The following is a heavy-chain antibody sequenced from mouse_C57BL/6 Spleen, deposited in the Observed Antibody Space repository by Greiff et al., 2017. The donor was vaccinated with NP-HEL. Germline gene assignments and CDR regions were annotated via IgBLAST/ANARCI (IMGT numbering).Heavy chain of an antibody. Sequence: QVHVKQSGAELVRPGTSVKMSCKASGYTFTNYWIGWAKQRPGHGLEWIGDIYPGGGYTNYNEKFKGKATLTADKSSSTAYMQFSSLTSEDSAIYYCARGYSNLYYFDYWGQGTTLTVSS. CDR2: IYPGGGYT. CDR1: GYTFTNYW. CDR3: ARGYSNLYYFDY. J-gene: IGHJ2*01. V-gene: IGHV1-63*01. D-gene: IGHD2-5*01.